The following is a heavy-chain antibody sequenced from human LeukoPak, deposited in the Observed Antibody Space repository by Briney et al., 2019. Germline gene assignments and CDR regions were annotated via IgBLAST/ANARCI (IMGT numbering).Heavy chain of an antibody. V-gene: IGHV1-2*02. D-gene: IGHD1-26*01. CDR2: INPNSGGT. Sequence: ASVKVSCKASGYTFTGYYMHWVRQAPGQGLEWMGWINPNSGGTNYAQKFQGRVTMTRDTSISTAYMELSRLRSEDTAVYYCARAAGGLVGATGYFQHWGQGTLVTVSS. CDR3: ARAAGGLVGATGYFQH. J-gene: IGHJ1*01. CDR1: GYTFTGYY.